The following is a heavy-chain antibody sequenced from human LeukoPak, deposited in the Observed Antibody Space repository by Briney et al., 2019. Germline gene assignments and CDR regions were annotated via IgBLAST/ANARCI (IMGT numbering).Heavy chain of an antibody. D-gene: IGHD5/OR15-5a*01. Sequence: SETLSLTCTVSGGSIRSYYWSWIRQPPGKGLEGMGYIYDSGSTNYNPSLKSRVTISVDTSKNQFSLKLSSVTAADTAVYYCARGGVLNYWGQGTLVTVSS. CDR2: IYDSGST. CDR1: GGSIRSYY. CDR3: ARGGVLNY. V-gene: IGHV4-59*01. J-gene: IGHJ4*02.